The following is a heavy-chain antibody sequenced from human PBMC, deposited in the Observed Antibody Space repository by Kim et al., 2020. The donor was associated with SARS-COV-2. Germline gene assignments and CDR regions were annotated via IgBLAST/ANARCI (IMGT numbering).Heavy chain of an antibody. CDR1: GGTFSSYA. Sequence: SVKVSCKASGGTFSSYAISWVRQAPGQGLEWMGGIIPIFGTANYAQKFQGRVTITADESTSTAYMELSSLRSEDTAVYYCARGVRSSSSVGVFDSEGGFDYWGQGTLVTVSS. CDR2: IIPIFGTA. D-gene: IGHD6-6*01. V-gene: IGHV1-69*13. J-gene: IGHJ4*02. CDR3: ARGVRSSSSVGVFDSEGGFDY.